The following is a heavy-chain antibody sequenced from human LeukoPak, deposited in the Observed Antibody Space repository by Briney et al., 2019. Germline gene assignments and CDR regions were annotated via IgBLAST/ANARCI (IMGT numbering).Heavy chain of an antibody. Sequence: SETLSLTCAVYGGSFSGYYWSWIRQPPGKGLEWIGEINHSGSTNYNPSLKSRVTISVDTSKNQFSLKLSSVTAADPAVYYCARGYCSGGSCYHDYFDYWGQGTLVTVSS. D-gene: IGHD2-15*01. CDR2: INHSGST. CDR3: ARGYCSGGSCYHDYFDY. J-gene: IGHJ4*02. CDR1: GGSFSGYY. V-gene: IGHV4-34*01.